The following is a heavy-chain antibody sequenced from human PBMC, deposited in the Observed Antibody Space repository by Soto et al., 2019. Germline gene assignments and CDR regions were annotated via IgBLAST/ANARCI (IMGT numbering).Heavy chain of an antibody. D-gene: IGHD6-19*01. V-gene: IGHV4-4*02. CDR3: ARHILVTGTRGFDF. CDR1: GDSLSGTYW. CDR2: ISYSGTT. Sequence: QVQLQESGPGLVKPSETLSLTCAVSGDSLSGTYWWSWVRQAPGGGLQWIGEISYSGTTHYDPSLMSRVTISMDKSRSEFSLTLISGTAADSASYYCARHILVTGTRGFDFWGQGILVTVSS. J-gene: IGHJ4*02.